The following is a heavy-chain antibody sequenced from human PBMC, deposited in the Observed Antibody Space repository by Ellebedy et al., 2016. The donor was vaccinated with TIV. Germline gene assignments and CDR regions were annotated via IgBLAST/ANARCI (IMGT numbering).Heavy chain of an antibody. CDR2: IKSKTDGGTT. J-gene: IGHJ4*02. CDR1: GFTFSNTW. V-gene: IGHV3-15*01. CDR3: TTVVVVAATPAVDY. D-gene: IGHD2-15*01. Sequence: PGGFLRLSCAASGFTFSNTWMSWVRQAPGKGLEWVGRIKSKTDGGTTDYDAPVKGRFTISRDDSKNTRYLQMNSLKTEDTAVYYCTTVVVVAATPAVDYWGQGTLVTVSS.